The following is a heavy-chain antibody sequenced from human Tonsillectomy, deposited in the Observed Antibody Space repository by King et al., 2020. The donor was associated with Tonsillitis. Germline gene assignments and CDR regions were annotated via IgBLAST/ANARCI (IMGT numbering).Heavy chain of an antibody. V-gene: IGHV4-30-4*01. CDR2: IYYSGGT. J-gene: IGHJ4*02. Sequence: QLQESGPGLVRPSQTLSLTCTVSGGSISRGVYYWSWIRQPPGKGLEWIGYIYYSGGTYYTPSLKSRVTISLATSKNQFSLKLSSVTAADTAVYYSARGGPDLQSYFDYWGQGALVTVSS. CDR3: ARGGPDLQSYFDY. D-gene: IGHD4-11*01. CDR1: GGSISRGVYY.